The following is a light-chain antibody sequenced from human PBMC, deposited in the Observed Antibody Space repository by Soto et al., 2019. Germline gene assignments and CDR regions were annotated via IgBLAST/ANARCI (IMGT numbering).Light chain of an antibody. J-gene: IGKJ1*01. CDR3: QQSYSTPRT. CDR1: QSISSY. CDR2: AAS. Sequence: DIQMTQSPSSLSASVGDRVTITCRASQSISSYLNWYQQKPGKAPKLLIYAASSLQSGVPSRCSGSGAGTDVTLTISSLQPEDVATYYCQQSYSTPRTFGQGTKVDIK. V-gene: IGKV1-39*01.